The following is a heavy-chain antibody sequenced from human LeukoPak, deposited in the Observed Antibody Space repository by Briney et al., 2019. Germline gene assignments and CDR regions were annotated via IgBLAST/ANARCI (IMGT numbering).Heavy chain of an antibody. Sequence: SENLSLTCTVSSGSISSSSYYWGWIRQPPGKGLEWIGTIYYSGSTYYNPSLKSRVTISVDTSKNQFSLKLSSVTAADTAVYYCARHPQCSTSSCSFYGFDYWGQGTLVTVSS. D-gene: IGHD2-2*01. V-gene: IGHV4-39*01. J-gene: IGHJ4*02. CDR2: IYYSGST. CDR3: ARHPQCSTSSCSFYGFDY. CDR1: SGSISSSSYY.